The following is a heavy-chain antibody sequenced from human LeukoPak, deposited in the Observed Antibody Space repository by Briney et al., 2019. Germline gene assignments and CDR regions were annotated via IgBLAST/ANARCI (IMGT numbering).Heavy chain of an antibody. D-gene: IGHD4-23*01. CDR1: GYTFTDYY. V-gene: IGHV1-2*06. CDR3: RLVTMGDY. Sequence: GASVKVSCKASGYTFTDYYMHWVRQAPGQGLEWMGRISLRSGGTNYAQKFQGRVTVTRDTSISTVYMELSRLRSDDTAVYYCRLVTMGDYWGQGTLVTVSS. J-gene: IGHJ4*02. CDR2: ISLRSGGT.